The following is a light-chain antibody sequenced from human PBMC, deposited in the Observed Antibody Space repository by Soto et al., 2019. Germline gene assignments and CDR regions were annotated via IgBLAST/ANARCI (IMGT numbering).Light chain of an antibody. CDR3: QQYNNWPIT. CDR1: QNILSD. CDR2: GAS. J-gene: IGKJ5*01. Sequence: IVLTHSLATLSVSPGESAPLSCRASQNILSDSAWNPQKPGQAPRLLIYGASTRATGIPARFSGSGSGTEFTLTISSLQSEDFEIYYCQQYNNWPITFGQGTRLEI. V-gene: IGKV3-15*01.